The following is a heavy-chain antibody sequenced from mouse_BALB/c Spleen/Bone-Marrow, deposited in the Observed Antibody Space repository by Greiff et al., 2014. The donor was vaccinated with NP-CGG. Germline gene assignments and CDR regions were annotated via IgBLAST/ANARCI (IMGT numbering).Heavy chain of an antibody. Sequence: LQQPGSELVRPGASVKLSCKASGYTFTSYWMHWVKQRPGQGLEWIGNIYPGSGNTNYDEKFKNKATLTIDTSSSTAYMQLSSMPSGDFAVYYCARRGDIYGSPGLYYAMDYWGQGTSVTVSS. CDR3: ARRGDIYGSPGLYYAMDY. CDR1: GYTFTSYW. D-gene: IGHD1-1*01. J-gene: IGHJ4*01. V-gene: IGHV1S22*01. CDR2: IYPGSGNT.